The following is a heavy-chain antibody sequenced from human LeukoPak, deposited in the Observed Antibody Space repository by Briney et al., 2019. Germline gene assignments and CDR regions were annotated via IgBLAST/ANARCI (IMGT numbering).Heavy chain of an antibody. CDR3: ATWPGGWYGEDS. J-gene: IGHJ4*02. D-gene: IGHD6-19*01. CDR1: GFTVSSDY. CDR2: IYGGGST. V-gene: IGHV3-53*01. Sequence: GGSLGLSCAASGFTVSSDYVSWVRQAPGKGLEWVSVIYGGGSTYYADSVKGRFTISRDTSKNTVNLQMNSLRAEDTAVYYCATWPGGWYGEDSWGQGTLVTVSS.